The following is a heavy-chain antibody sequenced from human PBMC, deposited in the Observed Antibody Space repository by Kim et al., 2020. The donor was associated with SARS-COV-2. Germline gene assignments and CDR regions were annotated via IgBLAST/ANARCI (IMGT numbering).Heavy chain of an antibody. V-gene: IGHV4-59*01. CDR2: IYYSGAT. CDR3: AGSGNYYHWEY. D-gene: IGHD3-10*01. Sequence: SETLSLTCTVSGGPIDSYYWSWIRQPPGKGLEWIGYIYYSGATSYNPSLKSRVTMSVDRSKKQFSLKLSSVTAADTAMYYCAGSGNYYHWEYWCQGTLVTVSS. CDR1: GGPIDSYY. J-gene: IGHJ4*02.